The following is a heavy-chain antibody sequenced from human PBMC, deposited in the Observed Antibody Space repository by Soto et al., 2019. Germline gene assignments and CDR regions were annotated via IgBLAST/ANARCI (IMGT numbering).Heavy chain of an antibody. J-gene: IGHJ4*02. CDR2: LKPDGGEE. CDR1: GFTFSSYW. D-gene: IGHD3-16*01. Sequence: AGGSLRLSCAASGFTFSSYWMSWVRQDPGKGLEWVANLKPDGGEEYYEDSVKGRFTISRDNARNSLYLYMNNLRAEDTAVYYCARDDGLRTVDYWGQGTLVTVSS. V-gene: IGHV3-7*03. CDR3: ARDDGLRTVDY.